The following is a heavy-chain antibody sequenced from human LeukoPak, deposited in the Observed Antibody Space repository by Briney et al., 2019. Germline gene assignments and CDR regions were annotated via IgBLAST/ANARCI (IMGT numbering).Heavy chain of an antibody. Sequence: SVKVSCKASGGTFSSYAISWVRQAPGQGLEWMGGIIPIFGTANYAQKFQGRVTITADESTSTAYMELSSLRSEDTAVYYCARRREDTAMEYLDYWGQGTLVTVSS. CDR2: IIPIFGTA. CDR1: GGTFSSYA. CDR3: ARRREDTAMEYLDY. D-gene: IGHD5-18*01. V-gene: IGHV1-69*01. J-gene: IGHJ4*02.